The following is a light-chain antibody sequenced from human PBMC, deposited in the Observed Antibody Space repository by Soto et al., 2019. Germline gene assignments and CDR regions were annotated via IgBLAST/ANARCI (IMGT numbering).Light chain of an antibody. V-gene: IGKV3-15*01. Sequence: EIVMTQSPATLSVSPGERATLSCRASQSVSSNLAWYQQKPGQAPRLLIYGASTRATGIRARFSGSGSGTEFTRTISSLHSEHFAVYYCQQYNNWPPWTFGQGTKVEIK. J-gene: IGKJ1*01. CDR3: QQYNNWPPWT. CDR1: QSVSSN. CDR2: GAS.